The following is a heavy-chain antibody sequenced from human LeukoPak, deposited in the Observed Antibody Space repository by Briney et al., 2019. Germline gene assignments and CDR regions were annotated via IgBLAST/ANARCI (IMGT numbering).Heavy chain of an antibody. CDR3: ASRKLGNDY. V-gene: IGHV4-38-2*02. J-gene: IGHJ4*02. Sequence: PSETLSLTCTVSGYSISSGYYWGWIRQPPGKGLEWIGSIYHSGTTYYNSSFKSRVTISADTSQNQFSLKLSSVTAADTAVYYCASRKLGNDYWGQGTLVTVSS. CDR1: GYSISSGYY. D-gene: IGHD7-27*01. CDR2: IYHSGTT.